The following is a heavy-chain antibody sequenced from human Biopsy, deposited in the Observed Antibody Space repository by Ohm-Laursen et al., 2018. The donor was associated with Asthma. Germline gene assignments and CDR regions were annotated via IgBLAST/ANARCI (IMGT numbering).Heavy chain of an antibody. CDR2: ISSSSSTI. CDR1: GFTFSSYS. J-gene: IGHJ4*02. CDR3: ARFKRGYSYGYAGVFDY. Sequence: SLRLSCEASGFTFSSYSMNWVRQAPGKGLEWVSYISSSSSTIYYADSVKGRFTISRDNAKNSLYLQMNSLRDEDTAVYYCARFKRGYSYGYAGVFDYWGQETLVTVSS. D-gene: IGHD5-18*01. V-gene: IGHV3-48*02.